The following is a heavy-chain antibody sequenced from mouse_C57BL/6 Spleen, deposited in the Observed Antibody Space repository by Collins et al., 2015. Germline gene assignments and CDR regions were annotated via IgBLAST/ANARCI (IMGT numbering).Heavy chain of an antibody. CDR1: GYTFTSYW. V-gene: IGHV1-55*01. CDR3: AREEHYSNPAWFAY. CDR2: IYPGSGST. Sequence: QVQLQQPGAELVKPGASVKMSCKASGYTFTSYWITWVKQRPGQGLEWIGDIYPGSGSTNYNEKFKSKATLTVDTSSSTAYMQLSSLTSEDSAVYYCAREEHYSNPAWFAYWGQGTLVTVSA. J-gene: IGHJ3*01. D-gene: IGHD2-5*01.